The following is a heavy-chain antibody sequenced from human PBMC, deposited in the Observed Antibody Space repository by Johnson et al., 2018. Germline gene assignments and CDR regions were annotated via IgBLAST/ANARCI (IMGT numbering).Heavy chain of an antibody. Sequence: QVQLVQSGGGVVQPGRSLRLSCAASGFTFSSYGMHWVRQAPGKGLEWVAVIWYDGSNKDYADSVKGRFTISRDNSKNTLFLQMNSLSAEDKAVYFCAREQSDYSNYAGYGMDVWGQGTTVTVSS. CDR3: AREQSDYSNYAGYGMDV. J-gene: IGHJ6*02. V-gene: IGHV3-33*01. CDR2: IWYDGSNK. D-gene: IGHD4-11*01. CDR1: GFTFSSYG.